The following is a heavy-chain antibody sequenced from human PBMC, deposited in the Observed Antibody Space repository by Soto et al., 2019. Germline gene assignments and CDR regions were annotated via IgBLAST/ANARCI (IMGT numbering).Heavy chain of an antibody. CDR1: GDSITSGDFY. CDR2: VYYSGST. D-gene: IGHD1-26*01. CDR3: ARGEWELPIDY. Sequence: QVQLQESGPGLVKPSQTLSLTCTVSGDSITSGDFYWTWIRQPPGKGLEWIGCVYYSGSTYFNPSLKSRVSMSVDTSKNQFSLKVYSVTSADTAVYYCARGEWELPIDYWGQGTLVTVSS. J-gene: IGHJ4*02. V-gene: IGHV4-30-4*01.